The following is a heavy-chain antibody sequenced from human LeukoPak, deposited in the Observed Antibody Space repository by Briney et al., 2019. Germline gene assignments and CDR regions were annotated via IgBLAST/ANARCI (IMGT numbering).Heavy chain of an antibody. J-gene: IGHJ6*02. CDR2: ISGSGGST. CDR3: ARKDFWSGSYYGMDV. CDR1: GLRFSDFT. V-gene: IGHV3-23*01. Sequence: GGSLRLSCAASGLRFSDFTMTWVRQAPGKGPEWVSAISGSGGSTYYADSVKGRFTISRDNSKNTLYLQMNSLRAEDTAVYYCARKDFWSGSYYGMDVWGQGTTVTVSS. D-gene: IGHD3-3*01.